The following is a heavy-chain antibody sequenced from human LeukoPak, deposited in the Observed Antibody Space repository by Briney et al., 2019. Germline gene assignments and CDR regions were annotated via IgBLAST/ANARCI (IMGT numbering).Heavy chain of an antibody. J-gene: IGHJ4*02. CDR2: IKTNSGGT. CDR1: GYTFTGYF. D-gene: IGHD6-25*01. V-gene: IGHV1-2*02. CDR3: AREGAATPSDFDY. Sequence: ASVKVSCKASGYTFTGYFMHWVRQAPGQGLEWMGWIKTNSGGTKYAQKFQGRVTMTRDTSISTAYMELTRLRSDDTAVYYYAREGAATPSDFDYWGQGTLVTVSS.